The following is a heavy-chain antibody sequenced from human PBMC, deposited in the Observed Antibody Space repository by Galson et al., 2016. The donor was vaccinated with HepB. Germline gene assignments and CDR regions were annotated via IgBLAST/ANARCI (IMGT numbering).Heavy chain of an antibody. CDR2: ISGTSASI. D-gene: IGHD2-15*01. CDR1: GFSFSSYA. V-gene: IGHV3-23*01. J-gene: IGHJ6*02. Sequence: SLRLSCAVSGFSFSSYAMNWVRQAPGTGLEWVSVISGTSASIFYGDSVKGRFTISRDNSKNTLYLQMNRLRAEDTAVYYCAKGGTPDDQTVNYAMDVWGQGTTVTVSS. CDR3: AKGGTPDDQTVNYAMDV.